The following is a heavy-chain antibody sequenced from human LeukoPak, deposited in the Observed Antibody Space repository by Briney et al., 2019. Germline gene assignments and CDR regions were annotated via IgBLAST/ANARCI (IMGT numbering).Heavy chain of an antibody. CDR2: INSDGSST. D-gene: IGHD2-15*01. V-gene: IGHV3-74*01. CDR3: ASGFIVVHY. J-gene: IGHJ4*02. Sequence: GGSLRLSCAASGFTFSTYGMTWVRQAPGKGLVWVSRINSDGSSTSYADSVKGRSTISRDNAKNTLYLQMNSLRAEDTAVYYCASGFIVVHYWGQGTLVTVSS. CDR1: GFTFSTYG.